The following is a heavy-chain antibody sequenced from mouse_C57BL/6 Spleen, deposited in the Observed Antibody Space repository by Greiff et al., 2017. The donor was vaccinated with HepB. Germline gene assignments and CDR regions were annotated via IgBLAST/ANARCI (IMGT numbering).Heavy chain of an antibody. V-gene: IGHV1-15*01. CDR3: TRKGNYDRSYFDY. CDR2: IDPETGGT. CDR1: GYTFTDYE. D-gene: IGHD2-4*01. Sequence: VQLQQSGAELVRPGASVTLSCKASGYTFTDYEMHWVKQTPVHGLEWIGAIDPETGGTAYNQKFKGKAILTADKSSSTAYMELRSLTSEDSAVYYCTRKGNYDRSYFDYWGQGTTLTVSS. J-gene: IGHJ2*01.